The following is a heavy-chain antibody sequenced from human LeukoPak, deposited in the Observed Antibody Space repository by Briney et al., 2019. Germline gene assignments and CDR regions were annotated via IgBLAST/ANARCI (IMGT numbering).Heavy chain of an antibody. CDR3: ARIYYGQLTAYFDY. J-gene: IGHJ4*02. Sequence: GASVKVSCKASGYTFTGYYMHWVRQAPGQGLEWMGWINPNSGGTNYAQKFQGRVTMTRDTSISTAYMELSRLRSDDTAVYYCARIYYGQLTAYFDYWGQGTLVTVSS. D-gene: IGHD4-17*01. V-gene: IGHV1-2*02. CDR1: GYTFTGYY. CDR2: INPNSGGT.